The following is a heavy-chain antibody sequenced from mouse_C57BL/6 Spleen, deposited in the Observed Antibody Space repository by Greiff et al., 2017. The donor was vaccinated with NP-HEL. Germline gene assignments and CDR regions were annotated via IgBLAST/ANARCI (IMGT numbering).Heavy chain of an antibody. CDR1: GYSFTDYN. CDR3: ARGGNSAGFAY. CDR2: INPNDGTT. J-gene: IGHJ3*01. V-gene: IGHV1-39*01. Sequence: EVQLMESGPELVKPGASVKISCKASGYSFTDYNMNWVKQSNGKSLEWIGVINPNDGTTSYNQKFKGKATLTADQSSSTAYMQLNSLTAEDSAVYYGARGGNSAGFAYWGQGTLVTVSA. D-gene: IGHD2-1*01.